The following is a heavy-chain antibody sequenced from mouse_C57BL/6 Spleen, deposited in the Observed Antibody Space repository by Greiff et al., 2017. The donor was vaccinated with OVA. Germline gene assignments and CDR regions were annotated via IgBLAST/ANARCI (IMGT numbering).Heavy chain of an antibody. CDR3: ARRSSGYNAMDY. CDR1: GYSITSGYY. Sequence: DVQLVESGPGLVKPSQSLSLTCSVTGYSITSGYYWNWIRQFPGNKLEWMGYISYDGSNNYNPSLKNRISITRDTSKNQFFLKLNSVTTEDTATYYCARRSSGYNAMDYWGQGTSVTVSS. J-gene: IGHJ4*01. CDR2: ISYDGSN. V-gene: IGHV3-6*01. D-gene: IGHD3-2*02.